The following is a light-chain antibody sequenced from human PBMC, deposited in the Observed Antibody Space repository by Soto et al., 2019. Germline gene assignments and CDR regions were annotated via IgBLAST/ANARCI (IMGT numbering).Light chain of an antibody. Sequence: QSALTQPASVSGSPAQSITLSCTGTSRDVGSYNLVSWYQQHPVKAPKLMIYEGSKRPSGVANRPSGSKSGNTASLTISGRQAEDDADQYCGSYAGRSTSSVFGPGTKVTVL. CDR3: GSYAGRSTSSV. J-gene: IGLJ1*01. V-gene: IGLV2-23*01. CDR1: SRDVGSYNL. CDR2: EGS.